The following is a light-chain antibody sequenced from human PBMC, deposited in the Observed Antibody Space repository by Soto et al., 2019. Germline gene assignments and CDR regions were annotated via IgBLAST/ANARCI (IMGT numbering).Light chain of an antibody. J-gene: IGKJ1*01. Sequence: EIVMTQSPATLSVSLGERATLSCRASHSVSSNLAWYQQKPGQAPRLLIYDASSRATGLPARFSGSGSGTEFTLTIRILQSEDFAVYYCQQYNNWPGTFGQGTKVDIK. CDR3: QQYNNWPGT. V-gene: IGKV3-15*01. CDR2: DAS. CDR1: HSVSSN.